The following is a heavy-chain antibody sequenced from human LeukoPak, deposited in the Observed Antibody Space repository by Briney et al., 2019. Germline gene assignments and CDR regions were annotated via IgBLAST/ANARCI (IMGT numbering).Heavy chain of an antibody. CDR1: GGSISSGDYY. J-gene: IGHJ6*02. V-gene: IGHV4-30-4*01. D-gene: IGHD2-2*01. CDR3: AREVLPAANYYGMDV. Sequence: SSETLSLTCTVSGGSISSGDYYWSWIRQPPGKGLEWIGYIYYSGSTYYNPSLKSRVTISVDTSKNQFSLKLSSVTAADTAVYYCAREVLPAANYYGMDVWGQGTTVTVSS. CDR2: IYYSGST.